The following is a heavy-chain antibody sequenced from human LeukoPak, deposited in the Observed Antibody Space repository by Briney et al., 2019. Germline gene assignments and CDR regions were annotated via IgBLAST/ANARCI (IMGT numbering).Heavy chain of an antibody. Sequence: GGSLRLSCAASRSTFSTYSMSWVRQAPGKGLEWVSYITNSGGTTYYADSVKGRFTISRDNAKNSLYLQMNSLRAEDTAVYYCARQEDHDYGDYYFDYWGQGILVTVSS. CDR2: ITNSGGTT. J-gene: IGHJ4*02. D-gene: IGHD4-17*01. CDR3: ARQEDHDYGDYYFDY. V-gene: IGHV3-48*04. CDR1: RSTFSTYS.